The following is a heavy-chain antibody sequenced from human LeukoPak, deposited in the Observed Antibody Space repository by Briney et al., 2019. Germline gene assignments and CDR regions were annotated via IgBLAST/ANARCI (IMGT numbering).Heavy chain of an antibody. Sequence: GGSLRLPCAASGFAFNTYSMNWVRQAPGRGLEWVSAINGGSSIIHYADSVKGRFTISRDNAKNSLYLQMNSLRAEDTAVYYCARDVFDGFSLDYWGQGTLVTVSS. CDR2: INGGSSII. V-gene: IGHV3-21*01. D-gene: IGHD3/OR15-3a*01. J-gene: IGHJ4*02. CDR3: ARDVFDGFSLDY. CDR1: GFAFNTYS.